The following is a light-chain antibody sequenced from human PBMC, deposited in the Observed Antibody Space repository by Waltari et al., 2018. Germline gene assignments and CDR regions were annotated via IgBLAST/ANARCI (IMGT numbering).Light chain of an antibody. CDR3: SSYAGSNNYV. CDR1: RSDIGGYNY. J-gene: IGLJ1*01. CDR2: EVN. V-gene: IGLV2-8*01. Sequence: QSALTQPPSASGSPGQSVTISCTGTRSDIGGYNYAPWYPQHPGKPPNLMIYEVNKRPSGVPDRFSGSKSGNTASLTVSGLQAEDEADYYCSSYAGSNNYVFGTGTKVTVL.